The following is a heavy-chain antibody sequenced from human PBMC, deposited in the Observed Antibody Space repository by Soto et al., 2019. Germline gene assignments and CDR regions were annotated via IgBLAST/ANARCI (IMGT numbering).Heavy chain of an antibody. CDR2: IIPIFGTA. CDR3: ALSIRGQYSSSWPNYYGMDV. Sequence: QVQLVQSGAEVKKPGSSVKVSCKASGGTFSSYAISWVRQAPGQGLEWMGGIIPIFGTANYAQKFQGRVTITADESTSTAYMELSSLRSEDTAVYYCALSIRGQYSSSWPNYYGMDVWGQGTTVTVSS. CDR1: GGTFSSYA. V-gene: IGHV1-69*01. D-gene: IGHD6-6*01. J-gene: IGHJ6*02.